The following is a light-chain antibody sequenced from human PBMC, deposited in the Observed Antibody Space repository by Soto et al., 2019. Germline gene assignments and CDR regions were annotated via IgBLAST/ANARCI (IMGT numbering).Light chain of an antibody. J-gene: IGKJ4*01. Sequence: EIVMTQSPGTLSVSPGERATLSCRASQRISSNLAWYQQKPGQAPRLLIYGVSTRATGIPARCSGSGSGTEFTLTISSLQSEDSAVYYWQQHNSWPLTFGGGTKVGLK. V-gene: IGKV3-15*01. CDR2: GVS. CDR3: QQHNSWPLT. CDR1: QRISSN.